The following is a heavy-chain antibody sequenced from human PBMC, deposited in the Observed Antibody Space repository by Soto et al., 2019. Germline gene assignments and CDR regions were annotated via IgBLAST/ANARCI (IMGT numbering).Heavy chain of an antibody. Sequence: QVQLVESGGGVVQPGRSLRLSCAASGFTFSSYGMHWVRQAPGKGLEWVAVIWYDGSNKYYADSVKGRFTISRDNSKNTLYLQMNSLRAEDTAVYYCARDPPLLRFALSGYFDYWGQGTLVTVSS. CDR1: GFTFSSYG. V-gene: IGHV3-33*01. CDR2: IWYDGSNK. D-gene: IGHD3-3*01. CDR3: ARDPPLLRFALSGYFDY. J-gene: IGHJ4*02.